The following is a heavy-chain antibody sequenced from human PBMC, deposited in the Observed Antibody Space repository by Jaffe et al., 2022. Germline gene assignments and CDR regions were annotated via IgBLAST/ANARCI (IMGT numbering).Heavy chain of an antibody. CDR2: IYYSGST. Sequence: QVQLQESGPGLVKPSETLSLTCTVSGGSVSSGSYYWSWIRQPPGKGLEWIGYIYYSGSTNYNPSLKSRVTISVDTSKNQFSLKLSSVTAADTAVYYCAREKSNWNDGVPFDYWGQGTLVTVSS. CDR3: AREKSNWNDGVPFDY. V-gene: IGHV4-61*01. D-gene: IGHD1-20*01. CDR1: GGSVSSGSYY. J-gene: IGHJ4*02.